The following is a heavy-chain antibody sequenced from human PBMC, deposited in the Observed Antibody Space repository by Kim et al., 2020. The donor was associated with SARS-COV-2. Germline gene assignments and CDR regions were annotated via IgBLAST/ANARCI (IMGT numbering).Heavy chain of an antibody. CDR2: INHSGST. CDR3: AREGIRYFDWF. Sequence: SETLSLTCAVYGGSFSGYYWSWIRQPPGKGLEWIGEINHSGSTNYNPSLKSRVTISVDTSKNQFSLKLSSVTAADTAVYYCAREGIRYFDWFWGQGTLVTVSS. V-gene: IGHV4-34*01. CDR1: GGSFSGYY. D-gene: IGHD3-9*01. J-gene: IGHJ4*02.